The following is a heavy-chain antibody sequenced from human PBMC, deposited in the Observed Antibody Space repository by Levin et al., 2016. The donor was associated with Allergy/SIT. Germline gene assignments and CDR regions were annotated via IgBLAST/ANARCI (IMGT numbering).Heavy chain of an antibody. CDR3: ASRGCTRNYGMDV. Sequence: GESLKISCAASGFTFSSYAMNWVRQAPGKGLELVSGISNSGGKTFYADSVKGRFTISRDNSKNTLYLQMNSLRAEDTAEYYCASRGCTRNYGMDVWGQGTTVLVSS. CDR1: GFTFSSYA. J-gene: IGHJ6*02. CDR2: ISNSGGKT. V-gene: IGHV3-23*01. D-gene: IGHD2-2*01.